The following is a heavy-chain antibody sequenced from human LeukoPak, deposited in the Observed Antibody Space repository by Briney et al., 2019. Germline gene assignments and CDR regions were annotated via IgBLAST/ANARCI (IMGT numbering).Heavy chain of an antibody. V-gene: IGHV3-23*01. J-gene: IGHJ1*01. Sequence: PGGSLRLSCAASGFTFSSSAMSWVRQAPGKGLEWVSAISNNGGYTYYADSVQGRFTISRDNSKSTLCLQMNSLRAEDTAVYYCAKDRADSSGYSHVRYFQHWGQGTLVTVSS. CDR2: ISNNGGYT. CDR1: GFTFSSSA. D-gene: IGHD3-22*01. CDR3: AKDRADSSGYSHVRYFQH.